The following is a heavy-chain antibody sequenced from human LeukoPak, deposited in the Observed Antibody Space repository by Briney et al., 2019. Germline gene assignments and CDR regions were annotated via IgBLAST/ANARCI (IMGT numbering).Heavy chain of an antibody. CDR2: IYYSGST. V-gene: IGHV4-39*01. J-gene: IGHJ4*02. Sequence: SETLSLTCTVSGGSISSGSYYWGWIRQPPGQGLEWIGSIYYSGSTYYNPSLKSRLTIFVDTSKNQFSLKLSSVTAADTAVYYCARCYGYSYASGSYYVDYWGQGTLVTVSS. CDR3: ARCYGYSYASGSYYVDY. D-gene: IGHD3-10*01. CDR1: GGSISSGSYY.